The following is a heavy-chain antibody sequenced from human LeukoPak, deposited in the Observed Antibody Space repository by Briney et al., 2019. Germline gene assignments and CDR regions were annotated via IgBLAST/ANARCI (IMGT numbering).Heavy chain of an antibody. J-gene: IGHJ5*02. CDR3: ARDARRTYCSSTSCYGSWFDP. CDR1: GGSFSGYY. CDR2: INHSGST. V-gene: IGHV4-34*01. D-gene: IGHD2-2*01. Sequence: LETLSLTCAVYGGSFSGYYWSWIRQPPGKGLEWIGEINHSGSTNYNPSLKSRVTISVDTSKNQFSLKLSSVTAADTAVYYCARDARRTYCSSTSCYGSWFDPWGQGTLVTVSS.